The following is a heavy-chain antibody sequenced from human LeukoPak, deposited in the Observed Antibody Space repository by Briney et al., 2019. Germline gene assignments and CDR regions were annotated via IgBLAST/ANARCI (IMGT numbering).Heavy chain of an antibody. CDR1: GLTFSDFW. D-gene: IGHD5-18*01. CDR2: VKGDGRTT. V-gene: IGHV3-74*01. CDR3: ATGHSYGYDY. Sequence: GGSLRLSCAASGLTFSDFWMHWVRQPPGKGLVWVALVKGDGRTTIYTDSVKGRFTISRDNAKNTLYLQMNSLRADDSVVYYCATGHSYGYDYWGQGVLVTVSS. J-gene: IGHJ4*02.